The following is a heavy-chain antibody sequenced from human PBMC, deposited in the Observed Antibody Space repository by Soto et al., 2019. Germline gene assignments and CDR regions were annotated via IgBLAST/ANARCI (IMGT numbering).Heavy chain of an antibody. CDR3: ARKGMGAPVDH. D-gene: IGHD6-13*01. J-gene: IGHJ4*02. CDR1: GYTFTSYG. V-gene: IGHV1-18*01. Sequence: QVQLVQSGAEVKKPGASVKVSCKASGYTFTSYGVTWVRQAPGQGLEWMAWISANNGNTHYAQMVQGRVTVTTDTSTSTAYMELRRLTSDDTAVYYCARKGMGAPVDHWGQGTLVLVSS. CDR2: ISANNGNT.